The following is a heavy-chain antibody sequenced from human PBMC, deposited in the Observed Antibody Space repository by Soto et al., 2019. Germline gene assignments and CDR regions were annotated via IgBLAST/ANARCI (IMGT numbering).Heavy chain of an antibody. Sequence: SQTLSLTCALSGDSVSSNSAAWNWIRQSPSRGLEWLGRTYYRSKWYNDYAVSVKSRITINPDTSKNQFSLQLNSVTPEDTAVYYCARDVYDFWSGQGDAFDIWGQGTMVTVSS. CDR1: GDSVSSNSAA. J-gene: IGHJ3*02. D-gene: IGHD3-3*01. V-gene: IGHV6-1*01. CDR3: ARDVYDFWSGQGDAFDI. CDR2: TYYRSKWYN.